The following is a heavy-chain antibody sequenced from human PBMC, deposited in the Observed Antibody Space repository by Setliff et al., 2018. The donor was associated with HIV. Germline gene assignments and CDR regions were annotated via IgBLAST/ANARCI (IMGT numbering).Heavy chain of an antibody. CDR1: GGSIIDSRYF. J-gene: IGHJ5*01. Sequence: SETLSLTCTVSGGSIIDSRYFWGWIRQPPGKGLEWIGSVYYSGITYYSSSLKSRVTVSVDTSRIQFSLKLTSVTAADTAVYKCVRHALSDDFLVPGWFDSWSQGTLVTVSS. CDR2: VYYSGIT. CDR3: VRHALSDDFLVPGWFDS. V-gene: IGHV4-39*01. D-gene: IGHD2-21*01.